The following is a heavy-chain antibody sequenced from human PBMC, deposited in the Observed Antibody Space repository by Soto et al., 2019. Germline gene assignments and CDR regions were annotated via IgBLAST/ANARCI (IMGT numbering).Heavy chain of an antibody. J-gene: IGHJ4*02. CDR1: GYAFTAYL. Sequence: GASVKVSCKTSGYAFTAYLMHWVRQAPGQGLEWMGWINPNTGGTYYAQKFQGRVTMTRDTSISTAFLDLRRLRSDDTAVYFCARSLSTIAARPDSWGQGTLVTVSS. V-gene: IGHV1-2*02. D-gene: IGHD6-6*01. CDR3: ARSLSTIAARPDS. CDR2: INPNTGGT.